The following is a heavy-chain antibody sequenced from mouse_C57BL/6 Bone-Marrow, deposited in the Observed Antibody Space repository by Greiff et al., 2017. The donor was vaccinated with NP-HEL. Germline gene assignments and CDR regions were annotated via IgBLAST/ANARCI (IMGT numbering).Heavy chain of an antibody. CDR2: IWTGGGT. D-gene: IGHD6-1*01. CDR3: ARVDLLLFAY. CDR1: GFSLTSYA. Sequence: VKKKESGPGLVGRSQSLSITWMVAGFSLTSYAIRWVRQPPGKGLEWLGVIWTGGGTNYNSALKFRLSISKDNSKSQVFLKMHSLQTDDTARYYCARVDLLLFAYWGQGTLVTFSS. V-gene: IGHV2-9-1*01. J-gene: IGHJ3*01.